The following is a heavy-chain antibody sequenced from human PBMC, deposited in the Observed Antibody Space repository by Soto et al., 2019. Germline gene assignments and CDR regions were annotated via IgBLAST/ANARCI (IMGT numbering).Heavy chain of an antibody. D-gene: IGHD3-3*01. J-gene: IGHJ3*02. V-gene: IGHV1-2*02. CDR2: INPATGAA. CDR1: GYPVTAYY. Sequence: QLHLVQSGAVVKKPGASVTVSCSASGYPVTAYYMHWVRQAPGRGLEWMGGINPATGAAKYTQTFPGRVTLARETSTSNGFLEPGGLTSGDTAVFFRAGGGGVGVAGSAAFDMWGQGTLVTVSS. CDR3: AGGGGVGVAGSAAFDM.